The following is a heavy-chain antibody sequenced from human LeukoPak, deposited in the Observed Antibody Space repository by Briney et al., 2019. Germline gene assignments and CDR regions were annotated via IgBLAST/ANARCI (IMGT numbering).Heavy chain of an antibody. Sequence: GRSLRLSCAASGFTFSTDGMHWVRQAPGRGLEWVAVISYDGSNKSYADSVKGRFTISRDNSKNTLYLQMNSLGAEDTAVYYCAKVFFSGSYYAASDYWGQGTLVTVSS. V-gene: IGHV3-30*18. CDR3: AKVFFSGSYYAASDY. CDR2: ISYDGSNK. D-gene: IGHD1-26*01. J-gene: IGHJ4*02. CDR1: GFTFSTDG.